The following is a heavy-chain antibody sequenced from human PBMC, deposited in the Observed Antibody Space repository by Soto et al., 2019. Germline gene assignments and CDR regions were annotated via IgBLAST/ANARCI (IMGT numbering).Heavy chain of an antibody. V-gene: IGHV4-31*03. J-gene: IGHJ5*01. Sequence: SETLSLTCTVSGGSISSGGYYWSWIRQHPGKGLEWIGYIYYSGSTYYNPSLKSRVTISVDTSKNQFSLKLSSVTAADTAVYYCAREYYYGSGSYYGPTWFDSWGQGTLVTVSS. CDR3: AREYYYGSGSYYGPTWFDS. D-gene: IGHD3-10*01. CDR2: IYYSGST. CDR1: GGSISSGGYY.